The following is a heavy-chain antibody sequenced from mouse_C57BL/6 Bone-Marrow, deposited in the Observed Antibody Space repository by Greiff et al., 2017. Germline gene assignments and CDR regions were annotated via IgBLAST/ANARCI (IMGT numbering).Heavy chain of an antibody. CDR1: GFTFSDYG. CDR3: ARLGLLRFAY. Sequence: EVHLVESGGGLVKPGGSLKLSCAASGFTFSDYGMHWVRQAPEKGLEWVAYISSGSSNIYYADTVKGRFTISRDNAKNTLFLQMTSLRSEDTSMYYCARLGLLRFAYWGQGTLVPVSA. J-gene: IGHJ3*01. V-gene: IGHV5-17*01. D-gene: IGHD2-3*01. CDR2: ISSGSSNI.